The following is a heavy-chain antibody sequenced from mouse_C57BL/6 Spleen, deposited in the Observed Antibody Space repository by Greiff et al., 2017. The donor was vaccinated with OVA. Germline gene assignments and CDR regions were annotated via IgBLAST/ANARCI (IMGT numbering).Heavy chain of an antibody. V-gene: IGHV1-4*01. CDR3: ARESYYYGSGGDWYFDV. J-gene: IGHJ1*03. CDR1: GYTFTSYT. D-gene: IGHD1-1*01. Sequence: QVQLQQSGAELARPGASVKMSCKASGYTFTSYTMHWVKQRPGQGLEWIGYINPSSGYTKYNQKFKDKATLTADKSSSTAYMQLSSLTSEDSAVYYCARESYYYGSGGDWYFDVWGTGTTVTVSS. CDR2: INPSSGYT.